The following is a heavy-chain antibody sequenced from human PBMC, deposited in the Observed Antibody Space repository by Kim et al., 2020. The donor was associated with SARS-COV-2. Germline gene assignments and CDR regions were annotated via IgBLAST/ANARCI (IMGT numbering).Heavy chain of an antibody. Sequence: GGSLRLSCAASGFTFSTYAMSWVRQAPGKGLEWVSIISGSGGSTYYADSVKGRFVISRDNSKKTLYLQMNSLSAEDTAVYYCAMGRYGWLGGLHYDYGM. J-gene: IGHJ6*01. CDR2: ISGSGGST. V-gene: IGHV3-23*01. CDR1: GFTFSTYA. D-gene: IGHD3-10*01. CDR3: AMGRYGWLGGLHYDYGM.